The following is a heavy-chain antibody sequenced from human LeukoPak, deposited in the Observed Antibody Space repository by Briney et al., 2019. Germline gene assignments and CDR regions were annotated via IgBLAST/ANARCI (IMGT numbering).Heavy chain of an antibody. CDR3: TRGAGWLIDY. Sequence: SETLSLTCTISGGSISNYYWSWIRQPPGKGLEWIGYIYYSGSTNSNPSLKSRVTISADTSKNHFSLKLNSVTTADTAVYYCTRGAGWLIDYWGQGILVTVSS. CDR2: IYYSGST. J-gene: IGHJ4*02. V-gene: IGHV4-59*01. CDR1: GGSISNYY. D-gene: IGHD3-16*01.